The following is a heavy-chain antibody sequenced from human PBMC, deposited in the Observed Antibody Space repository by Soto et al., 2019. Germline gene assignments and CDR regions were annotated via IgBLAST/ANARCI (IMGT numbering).Heavy chain of an antibody. Sequence: PGGSLRLSCAASGFTFSSYWMHWVRQAPGKGLVWVSRTNSDGSSTSYADSVKGRFTISRDNAKNTLYLQMNSLRAEDTAVYYCARASDDYYDSSGIDYWGQGTLVTVSS. CDR1: GFTFSSYW. CDR3: ARASDDYYDSSGIDY. CDR2: TNSDGSST. D-gene: IGHD3-22*01. V-gene: IGHV3-74*01. J-gene: IGHJ4*02.